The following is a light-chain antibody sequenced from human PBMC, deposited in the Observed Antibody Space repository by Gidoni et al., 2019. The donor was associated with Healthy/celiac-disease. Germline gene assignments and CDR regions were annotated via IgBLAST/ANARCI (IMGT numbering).Light chain of an antibody. J-gene: IGKJ1*01. Sequence: IQMTQSPSFLSASVGDRVTITCRASQSISSYLNWYQQKPGKAPKLLIYAASSLQSGVPSRFSGSGSVTDFTLTISSLQPEDFATYYCQQSYSTPQFGQGTKVEIK. CDR1: QSISSY. CDR2: AAS. CDR3: QQSYSTPQ. V-gene: IGKV1-39*01.